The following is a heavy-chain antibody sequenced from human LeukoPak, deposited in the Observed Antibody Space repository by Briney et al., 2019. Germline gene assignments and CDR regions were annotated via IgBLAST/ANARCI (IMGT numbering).Heavy chain of an antibody. V-gene: IGHV3-48*01. CDR1: GFPFRTYS. D-gene: IGHD2-2*01. CDR3: ARFLASWDRYYMDV. Sequence: GGSLRLSCAASGFPFRTYSIIWVRQAPGRGLEWVSHIGGSGSFIYYADSVKGRFTISRDNAKNSVFLQMNSLRAEDTAVYYCARFLASWDRYYMDVWGKGTTVSVSS. CDR2: IGGSGSFI. J-gene: IGHJ6*03.